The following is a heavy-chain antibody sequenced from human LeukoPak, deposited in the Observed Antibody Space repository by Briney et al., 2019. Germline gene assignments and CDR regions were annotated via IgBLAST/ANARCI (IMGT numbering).Heavy chain of an antibody. J-gene: IGHJ4*02. D-gene: IGHD4-17*01. CDR1: GFTLSSYT. Sequence: GGFLRLSCAASGFTLSSYTMTWVRQAPGKGLEWVSSISSSSSYIDYADSVKGRFTISRDNAKNSLYLQMNSLRAEDTAVYYCARDRGVTTSGYFDYWGQGTLVTVSS. CDR2: ISSSSSYI. CDR3: ARDRGVTTSGYFDY. V-gene: IGHV3-21*01.